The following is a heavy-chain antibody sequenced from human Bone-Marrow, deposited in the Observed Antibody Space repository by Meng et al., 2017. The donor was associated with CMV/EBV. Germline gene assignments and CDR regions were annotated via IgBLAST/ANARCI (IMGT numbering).Heavy chain of an antibody. CDR1: GGSISSRSHY. CDR3: ARRLNSGNYASDY. D-gene: IGHD1-26*01. Sequence: SGGSISSRSHYWGWVRQPPGKGLEWIGSIYYSGTTYYNPSLKSRVTISVDTSKNQFSLKLNSVTAADTAVYYCARRLNSGNYASDYWGQGTLVTVSS. J-gene: IGHJ4*02. CDR2: IYYSGTT. V-gene: IGHV4-39*01.